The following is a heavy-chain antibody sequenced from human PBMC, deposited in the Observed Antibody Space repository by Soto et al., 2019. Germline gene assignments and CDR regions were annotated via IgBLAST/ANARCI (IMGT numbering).Heavy chain of an antibody. CDR3: TRATGTVAGLDH. J-gene: IGHJ4*02. Sequence: GASVKVSCKASGYTFTTYYIHWVRQAPGQGLEWMGIINPGGGSTSYGQKFQGRVTMTRDTSTSTVYMELSSLRSEDTAVYYCTRATGTVAGLDHWGQGTLVTVSS. D-gene: IGHD6-19*01. V-gene: IGHV1-46*03. CDR2: INPGGGST. CDR1: GYTFTTYY.